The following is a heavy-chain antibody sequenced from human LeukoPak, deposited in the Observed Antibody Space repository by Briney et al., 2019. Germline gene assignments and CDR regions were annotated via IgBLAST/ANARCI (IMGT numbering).Heavy chain of an antibody. J-gene: IGHJ4*02. CDR2: ISGSGGST. CDR3: AKDVGSGSVFDY. V-gene: IGHV3-23*01. D-gene: IGHD6-19*01. Sequence: GGSLRLSCAASGFTVSSSYMSWVRQLPGKGLEWVSAISGSGGSTYYADSVKGRFTISRDNSKNTLYLQMNSLRAEDTAVYYCAKDVGSGSVFDYWGQGTLVTVSS. CDR1: GFTVSSSY.